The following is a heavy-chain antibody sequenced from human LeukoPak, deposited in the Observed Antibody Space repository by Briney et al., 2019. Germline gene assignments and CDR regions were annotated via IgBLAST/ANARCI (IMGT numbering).Heavy chain of an antibody. CDR2: INPGGDNT. J-gene: IGHJ4*02. Sequence: ASVKLSCKASGYTLTKYYIHWVRQAPGQGLEWMGLINPGGDNTNYAQNFQGRVTMTRDTSISTAYMELSRLRSDDTAVYYCARGPWDYDSSGAFDYWGQGTLVTVSS. V-gene: IGHV1-46*01. D-gene: IGHD3-22*01. CDR3: ARGPWDYDSSGAFDY. CDR1: GYTLTKYY.